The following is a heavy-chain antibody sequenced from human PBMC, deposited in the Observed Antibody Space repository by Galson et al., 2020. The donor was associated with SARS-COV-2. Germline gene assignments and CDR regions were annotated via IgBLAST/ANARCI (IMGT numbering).Heavy chain of an antibody. V-gene: IGHV3-30*03. CDR2: ISYDGSNK. D-gene: IGHD6-13*01. CDR3: ARGRSTWYHDAFDI. Sequence: GESLKISCAASGFTFSSYGMHWVRQAPGKGLEWVAVISYDGSNKYYADSVMGRFTISRDNSKNTLSLQMNSLRPEDTDVYYCARGRSTWYHDAFDIWGQGTMVTVSS. CDR1: GFTFSSYG. J-gene: IGHJ3*02.